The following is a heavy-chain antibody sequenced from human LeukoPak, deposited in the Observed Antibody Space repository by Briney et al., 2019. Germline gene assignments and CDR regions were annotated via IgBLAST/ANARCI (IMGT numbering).Heavy chain of an antibody. Sequence: SETLSLTCTVSGGSLSSSSYHWGWIRQPPGTGLEWIGSIYYSGSTYYNPSLKSRVTISVDTSKNQFSLKLSSVTAADTAVYYCARTFYDYVWGSYFYWGQGTLVTVSS. D-gene: IGHD3-16*01. CDR3: ARTFYDYVWGSYFY. CDR2: IYYSGST. J-gene: IGHJ4*02. CDR1: GGSLSSSSYH. V-gene: IGHV4-39*01.